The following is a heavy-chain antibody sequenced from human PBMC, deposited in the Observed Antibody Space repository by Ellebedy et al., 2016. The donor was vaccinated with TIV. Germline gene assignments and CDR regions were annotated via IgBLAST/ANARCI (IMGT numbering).Heavy chain of an antibody. J-gene: IGHJ6*02. CDR3: ARGGDYDILTGYYYYGMDV. CDR1: GGSISSYY. V-gene: IGHV4-59*01. Sequence: MPSETLSLTCTVSGGSISSYYWSWIRQPPGKGLEWIGYIYYSGSPNYNPSLKSRVTISVDTSKNQFSLKLSSVTAADTAVYYCARGGDYDILTGYYYYGMDVWGQGTTVTVSS. D-gene: IGHD3-9*01. CDR2: IYYSGSP.